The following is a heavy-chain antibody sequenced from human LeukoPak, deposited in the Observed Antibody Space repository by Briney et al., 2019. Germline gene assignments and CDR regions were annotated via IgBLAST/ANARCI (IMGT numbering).Heavy chain of an antibody. CDR1: GFTFSSYA. V-gene: IGHV3-30-3*01. CDR3: AREKYSVSSGWDY. D-gene: IGHD6-19*01. Sequence: PGGSLRLSCAAFGFTFSSYAMHWVRQAPGEGLEWVVVISYDGSNKYYADSVKGRFTISRDNSKSTLYLQMNSLRAEDTAVYYCAREKYSVSSGWDYWGQGTLVTVSS. CDR2: ISYDGSNK. J-gene: IGHJ4*02.